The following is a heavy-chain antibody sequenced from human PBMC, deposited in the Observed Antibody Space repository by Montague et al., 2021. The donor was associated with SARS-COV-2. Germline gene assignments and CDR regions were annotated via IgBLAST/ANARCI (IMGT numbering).Heavy chain of an antibody. CDR1: GGSISSANYY. D-gene: IGHD1-26*01. CDR3: ASQSGSYYNYFDL. J-gene: IGHJ4*02. Sequence: TLSLTCSVSGGSISSANYYWSWIRQHPGKGLEFIGYIYYSGSSFYNPSLKSRLTISVDTSKNRFSLRLSSVTAADTAIYFCASQSGSYYNYFDLWGQGTLVTLSS. CDR2: IYYSGSS. V-gene: IGHV4-31*03.